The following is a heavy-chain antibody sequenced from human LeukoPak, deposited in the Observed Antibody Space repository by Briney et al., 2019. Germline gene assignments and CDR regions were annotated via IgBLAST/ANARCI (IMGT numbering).Heavy chain of an antibody. Sequence: GGSLRLSCAASGFTFSSHWMSWVRQAPGKGLEWVANIKKDGSEKYYVNAVKGRFTISRDNAKTSLYLQMNSLRAEDTAVYYCARDLSGIAGYTYGRGIDYWGQGTLVTVSS. D-gene: IGHD5-18*01. J-gene: IGHJ4*02. V-gene: IGHV3-7*01. CDR2: IKKDGSEK. CDR1: GFTFSSHW. CDR3: ARDLSGIAGYTYGRGIDY.